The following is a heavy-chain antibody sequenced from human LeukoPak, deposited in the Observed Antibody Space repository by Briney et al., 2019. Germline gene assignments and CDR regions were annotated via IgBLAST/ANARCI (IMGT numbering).Heavy chain of an antibody. V-gene: IGHV3-30*18. CDR2: ISYDGSNK. J-gene: IGHJ4*02. D-gene: IGHD2-2*02. Sequence: GGSLRLSCAASGLTFSSYGMHWVRQAPGKGLEWVAVISYDGSNKYYADSVKGRFTISRDNSKNTLYLQMNSLRAEDTAVYYCAKVEEYQLLYSAYDYWGQGTLVTVSS. CDR3: AKVEEYQLLYSAYDY. CDR1: GLTFSSYG.